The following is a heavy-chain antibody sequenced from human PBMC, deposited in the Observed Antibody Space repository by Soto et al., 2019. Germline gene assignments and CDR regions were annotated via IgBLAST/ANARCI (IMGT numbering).Heavy chain of an antibody. CDR3: ARELYSSVRFDP. J-gene: IGHJ5*02. CDR2: MNPNSGNT. CDR1: GYTSTSYD. Sequence: ASVKVSCKASGYTSTSYDINWVRQATGQGLEWMGWMNPNSGNTGYAQKFQDRVTMTRNTSISTAYMELSSLRSEDTAVYYCARELYSSVRFDPWGQGTLVTVSS. V-gene: IGHV1-8*01. D-gene: IGHD6-25*01.